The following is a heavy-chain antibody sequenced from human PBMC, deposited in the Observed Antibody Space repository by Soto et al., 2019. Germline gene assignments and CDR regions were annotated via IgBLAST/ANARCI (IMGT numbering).Heavy chain of an antibody. Sequence: PSETLSLTCTVSGGSISSSSYYWGWIRQPPGKGLEWIGYIYYSGSTNYNPSLKSRVTISVDTSKNQFSLKLSSVTAADTAVYYCARADYDFWSGYSNTYYFDYWGQGTLVTVSS. D-gene: IGHD3-3*01. V-gene: IGHV4-61*05. CDR1: GGSISSSSYY. CDR2: IYYSGST. CDR3: ARADYDFWSGYSNTYYFDY. J-gene: IGHJ4*02.